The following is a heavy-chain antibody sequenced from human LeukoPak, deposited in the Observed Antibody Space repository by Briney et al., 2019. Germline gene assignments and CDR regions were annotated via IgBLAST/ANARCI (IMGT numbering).Heavy chain of an antibody. V-gene: IGHV3-11*01. CDR2: ISSSGSTI. CDR1: GFTFSDYY. CDR3: TRTDILTGYNDY. Sequence: GGSLRLSCAASGFTFSDYYMSWIRQAPGKGLEWVSYISSSGSTIYYADSVKGRFTISRDNAKNSLYLQMNSLKTEDTAVYYCTRTDILTGYNDYWGQGTLVTVSS. D-gene: IGHD3-9*01. J-gene: IGHJ4*02.